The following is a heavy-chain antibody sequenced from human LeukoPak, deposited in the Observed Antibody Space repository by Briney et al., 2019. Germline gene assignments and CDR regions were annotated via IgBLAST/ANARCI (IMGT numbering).Heavy chain of an antibody. J-gene: IGHJ5*02. CDR3: ASVKDYSWFDP. CDR1: GGSISSYY. V-gene: IGHV4-59*01. D-gene: IGHD2-15*01. CDR2: IYYSGST. Sequence: PSETLSLTCTVSGGSISSYYLSWIRQPPGQGLEWIGYIYYSGSTNYNPSLKSRVTISVDTSKNQFSLKLSSVTAADTAVYYCASVKDYSWFDPWGQGTLVTVSS.